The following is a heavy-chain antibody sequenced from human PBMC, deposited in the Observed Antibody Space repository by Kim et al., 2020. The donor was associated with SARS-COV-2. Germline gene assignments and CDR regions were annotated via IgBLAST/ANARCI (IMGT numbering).Heavy chain of an antibody. CDR2: ISGSGGST. CDR3: AKSDQWPPEKFDY. V-gene: IGHV3-23*01. Sequence: GGSLRLSCAASGFTFSSYAMSWVRQAPGKGLEWVSAISGSGGSTYYADSVKGRFIISRDNSKNTLYLQMNSLRAEDTAVYYCAKSDQWPPEKFDYWGQGTLVTVSS. J-gene: IGHJ4*02. CDR1: GFTFSSYA. D-gene: IGHD6-19*01.